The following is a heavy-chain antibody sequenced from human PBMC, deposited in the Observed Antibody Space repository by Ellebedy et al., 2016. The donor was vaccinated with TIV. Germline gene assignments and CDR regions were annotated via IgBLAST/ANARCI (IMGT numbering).Heavy chain of an antibody. J-gene: IGHJ4*02. CDR3: ASGYYDSSGYPLDYFDY. CDR2: IDHGGST. D-gene: IGHD3-22*01. Sequence: MPSETLSLTCTASGGSISSSSYYWSWLRQPPGKGLEWIREIDHGGSTNYNPSLKSRVTISVDTSKNQFSLKLSSVTAADTAVYYCASGYYDSSGYPLDYFDYWGQGTRVTVSS. CDR1: GGSISSSSYY. V-gene: IGHV4-39*07.